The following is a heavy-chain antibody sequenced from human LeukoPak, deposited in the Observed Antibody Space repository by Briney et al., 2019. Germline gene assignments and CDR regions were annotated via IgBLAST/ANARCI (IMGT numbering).Heavy chain of an antibody. Sequence: PGGSLRLSCVASGFTFSNYWMSWVRQAPGKGLEWVSAISGSGGRIYYADSVKGRFTISRDNSKNTLYLQMNSLRAEDTAVYYCATSGYSGSYWGQGTLVTVSS. CDR1: GFTFSNYW. J-gene: IGHJ4*02. D-gene: IGHD1-26*01. V-gene: IGHV3-23*01. CDR3: ATSGYSGSY. CDR2: ISGSGGRI.